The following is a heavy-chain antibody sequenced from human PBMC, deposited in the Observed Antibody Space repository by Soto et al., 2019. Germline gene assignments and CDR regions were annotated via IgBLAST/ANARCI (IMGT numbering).Heavy chain of an antibody. J-gene: IGHJ4*02. Sequence: GASVKVSCKASGYTFTSYDINWVRQATGQGLEWMGWMNPNSGNTGYAQKFQGRVTMTRNTSISTAYMELSSLRSEDTAVYYCARAPVLRYLSENYWGQGTLVTVSS. V-gene: IGHV1-8*01. CDR1: GYTFTSYD. D-gene: IGHD3-9*01. CDR2: MNPNSGNT. CDR3: ARAPVLRYLSENY.